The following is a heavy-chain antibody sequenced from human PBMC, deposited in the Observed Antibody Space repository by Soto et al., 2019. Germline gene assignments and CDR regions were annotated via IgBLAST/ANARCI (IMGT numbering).Heavy chain of an antibody. D-gene: IGHD2-2*01. Sequence: ASVKVSCKASGYTFTGYYMHWVRQAPGQGLEWMGWINPNSGGTNYAQKFQGRVTMTRDTSISTAYMELSRLRSDDTAVYYCARLYCSSTSRWYWGQGTLVTVSS. V-gene: IGHV1-2*02. CDR1: GYTFTGYY. J-gene: IGHJ4*02. CDR2: INPNSGGT. CDR3: ARLYCSSTSRWY.